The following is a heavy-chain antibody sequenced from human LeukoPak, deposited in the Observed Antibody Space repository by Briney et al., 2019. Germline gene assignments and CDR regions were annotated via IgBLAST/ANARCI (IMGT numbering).Heavy chain of an antibody. CDR2: IIPIFGTA. D-gene: IGHD3-22*01. J-gene: IGHJ2*01. CDR3: ARVHLGYDSSVQWYFDL. Sequence: SVKVSCKASGGTFSSYAISWVRQAPGQGLEWMGGIIPIFGTANYAQKFQGRVTITTDESTSTAYMELSSLRSEDTAVYYCARVHLGYDSSVQWYFDLWGRGTLVTVSS. V-gene: IGHV1-69*05. CDR1: GGTFSSYA.